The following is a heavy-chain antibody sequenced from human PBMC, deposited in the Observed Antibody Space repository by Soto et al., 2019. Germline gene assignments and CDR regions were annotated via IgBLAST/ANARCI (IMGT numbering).Heavy chain of an antibody. CDR1: GGSISSGGYY. J-gene: IGHJ6*02. CDR2: IYHSGYT. Sequence: SETLSLTCTVSGGSISSGGYYWTWIRQHPGKGLEWIAYIYHSGYTFYNPSLKSRVTMSVETSKNQFSLRLRSVPAGDTAVYYCAKWEGLGSDYYYYAMDVWGQGTTVTVSS. CDR3: AKWEGLGSDYYYYAMDV. D-gene: IGHD1-26*01. V-gene: IGHV4-31*03.